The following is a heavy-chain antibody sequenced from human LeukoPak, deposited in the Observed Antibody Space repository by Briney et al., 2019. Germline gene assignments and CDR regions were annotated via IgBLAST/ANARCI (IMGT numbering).Heavy chain of an antibody. Sequence: SGTLSLTCTVSGGSITSSGYYWGWVRQPPGEGLECIGSIYYTGTTYYRPSLKSRVTISLHTTQFSLKLTSVSAADTAVYFCVRQVHSLVTDWGQGSLVTVSS. CDR1: GGSITSSGYY. CDR3: VRQVHSLVTD. J-gene: IGHJ4*02. V-gene: IGHV4-39*07. D-gene: IGHD2-21*02. CDR2: IYYTGTT.